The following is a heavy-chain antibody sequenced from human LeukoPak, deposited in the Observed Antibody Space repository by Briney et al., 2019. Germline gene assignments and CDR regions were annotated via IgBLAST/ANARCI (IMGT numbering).Heavy chain of an antibody. Sequence: GASAKVSCKGSGYTFSSYDINWVRQATGQGLEWMGWMNPDTGNSGYAQKFQGRVTMTRDTSISTAYMELSSLRSEDTAVYYCARLSQTPEYCDTSVYYYLGYWGQGTLVTVSS. CDR3: ARLSQTPEYCDTSVYYYLGY. D-gene: IGHD5/OR15-5a*01. J-gene: IGHJ4*02. CDR2: MNPDTGNS. V-gene: IGHV1-8*01. CDR1: GYTFSSYD.